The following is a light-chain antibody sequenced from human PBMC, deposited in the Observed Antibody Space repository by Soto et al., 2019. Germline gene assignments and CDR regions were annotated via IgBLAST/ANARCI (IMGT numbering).Light chain of an antibody. J-gene: IGKJ1*01. Sequence: VVLTHSAATLSLSTWERAPLSYRASQSVSSYLAWYQQKPGQAPRLLIYDATSRATGIPARFSGGGSGTDFTLTISRLAPEDFAVYFCQQYGDMWTFGQGTKVDIK. CDR3: QQYGDMWT. CDR1: QSVSSY. CDR2: DAT. V-gene: IGKV3-11*01.